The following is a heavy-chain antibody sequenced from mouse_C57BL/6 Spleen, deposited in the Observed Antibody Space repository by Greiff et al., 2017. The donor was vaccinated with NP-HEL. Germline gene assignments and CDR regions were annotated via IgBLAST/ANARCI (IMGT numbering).Heavy chain of an antibody. Sequence: VQLQQSGAELVKPGASVKISCKASGYAFSSYWMNWVKQRPGKGLEWIGQIYPGDGDTNYNGKFKGKATLTADKSSSTAYMQISSLTSEDSAVYFCARGQYGSSYFDYWGQGTTLTVAS. V-gene: IGHV1-80*01. CDR1: GYAFSSYW. CDR2: IYPGDGDT. D-gene: IGHD1-1*01. CDR3: ARGQYGSSYFDY. J-gene: IGHJ2*01.